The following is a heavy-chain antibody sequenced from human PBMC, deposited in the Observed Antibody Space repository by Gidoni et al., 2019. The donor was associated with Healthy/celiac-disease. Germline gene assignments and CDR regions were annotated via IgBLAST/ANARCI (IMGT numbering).Heavy chain of an antibody. CDR3: ARDGLVVAATHYYYYGMDV. V-gene: IGHV3-48*02. CDR2: ISSSSSTI. J-gene: IGHJ6*02. D-gene: IGHD2-15*01. CDR1: GFTFNSYS. Sequence: EVQLVESGGGLVQPGGSLRLSCAASGFTFNSYSMNWVRQAPGKGLEWVSYISSSSSTIYYADSVKGRFTISRDNAKNSLYLQMNSLRDEDTAVYYCARDGLVVAATHYYYYGMDVWGQGTTVTVSS.